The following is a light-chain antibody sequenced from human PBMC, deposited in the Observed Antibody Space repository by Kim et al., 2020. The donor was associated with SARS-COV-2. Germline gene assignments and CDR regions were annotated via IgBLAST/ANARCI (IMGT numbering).Light chain of an antibody. V-gene: IGKV1-39*01. Sequence: DIQMTQSPFSLSASVGDRATITCRTSQSISSYLNWYQRKPVQAPMFLIYATSNLQSGDPSRFSGSGSGTDFTLTIASLQPVGFASCLYQKSRRTPLTFGRGTKVDIK. CDR2: ATS. J-gene: IGKJ1*01. CDR3: QKSRRTPLT. CDR1: QSISSY.